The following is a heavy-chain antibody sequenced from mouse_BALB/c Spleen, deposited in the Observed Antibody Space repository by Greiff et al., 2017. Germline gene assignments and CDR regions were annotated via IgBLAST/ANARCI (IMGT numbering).Heavy chain of an antibody. Sequence: EVKLQESGPGLVKPSQSLSLTCTVTGYSITSDYAWNWIRQFPGNKLEWMGYISYSGSTSYNPSLKSRISITRDTSKNQFFLQLNSVTTEDTATYYCARWPYGNYVSYYAMDYWGQGTSVTVSS. D-gene: IGHD2-1*01. V-gene: IGHV3-2*02. CDR2: ISYSGST. J-gene: IGHJ4*01. CDR3: ARWPYGNYVSYYAMDY. CDR1: GYSITSDYA.